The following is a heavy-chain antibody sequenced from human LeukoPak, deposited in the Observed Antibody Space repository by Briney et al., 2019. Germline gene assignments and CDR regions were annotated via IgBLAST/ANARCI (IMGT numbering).Heavy chain of an antibody. V-gene: IGHV4-39*02. CDR2: IYYSGST. CDR1: GGSISSSSYY. CDR3: ARDRRGLYGLGWFDP. Sequence: PSETLSLTCTVSGGSISSSSYYWGWIRQPPGKGLEWIGSIYYSGSTYYNPSLKSRVTISVDTSKNQFSLKLSSVTAADTAVYYCARDRRGLYGLGWFDPWGQGTLVTVSS. J-gene: IGHJ5*02. D-gene: IGHD2/OR15-2a*01.